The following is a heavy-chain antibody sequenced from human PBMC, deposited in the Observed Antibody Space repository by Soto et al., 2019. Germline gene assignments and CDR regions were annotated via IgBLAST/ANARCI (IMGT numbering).Heavy chain of an antibody. CDR2: IYYSGSN. V-gene: IGHV4-59*01. CDR1: GGSISSYG. CDR3: LRSGGP. Sequence: SETLSLTCTVSGGSISSYGWCWIRQPPGKGLEWIAYIYYSGSNNYNPSLKSRVTISVDTSKNQFSLKLISVTAADTAMYFCLRSGGPGGQGTLVTVSS. J-gene: IGHJ4*02. D-gene: IGHD3-10*01.